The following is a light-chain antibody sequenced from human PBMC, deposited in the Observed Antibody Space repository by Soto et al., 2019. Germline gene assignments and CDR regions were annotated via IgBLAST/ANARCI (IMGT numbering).Light chain of an antibody. CDR2: DAS. CDR1: QSVSYY. J-gene: IGKJ5*01. CDR3: QQRSNWPLT. V-gene: IGKV3D-20*02. Sequence: EIVLTQSPGTLSLSPGERATLSCRASQSVSYYLAWYQQKPGQAPRLLIYDASSRATGVPDRISGSGSGTDFTLTISRLEPEDFAVYYCQQRSNWPLTFGQGTRLENK.